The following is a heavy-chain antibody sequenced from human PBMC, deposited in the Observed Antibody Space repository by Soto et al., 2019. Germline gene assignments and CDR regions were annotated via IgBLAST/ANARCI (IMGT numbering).Heavy chain of an antibody. CDR2: IIPILGIA. CDR3: AREKCSSTGCYAGKGMDV. D-gene: IGHD2-2*01. J-gene: IGHJ6*02. Sequence: QVQLVQSGAEVKKPGSSVKVSCKASGGTFSSYTISWVRQAPGQGLEWMGRIIPILGIANYAQKFQGRVTITANKSTSTAYMELSSLRSEDTAVYYCAREKCSSTGCYAGKGMDVWGQGTTVTVSS. CDR1: GGTFSSYT. V-gene: IGHV1-69*08.